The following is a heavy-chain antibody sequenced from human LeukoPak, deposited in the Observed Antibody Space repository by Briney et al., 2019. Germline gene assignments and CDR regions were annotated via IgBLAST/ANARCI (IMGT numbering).Heavy chain of an antibody. CDR3: ARDLGNFDY. D-gene: IGHD3-16*01. CDR1: GFTLSSYS. V-gene: IGHV3-21*01. Sequence: GGSLRLSCAASGFTLSSYSMNWVRQDPGKGLEWVSSISSSSSYIDYADSVKGRFTISRDNAKNSLYLQMNSLRAEDTAVYYSARDLGNFDYWGQGTLVNVSS. J-gene: IGHJ4*02. CDR2: ISSSSSYI.